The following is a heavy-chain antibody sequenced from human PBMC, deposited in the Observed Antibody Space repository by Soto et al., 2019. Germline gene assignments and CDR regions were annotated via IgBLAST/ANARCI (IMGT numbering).Heavy chain of an antibody. CDR2: FYYIGST. J-gene: IGHJ6*02. V-gene: IGHV4-39*01. Sequence: SETLSLTCTVSSASISSSSYTWGWIRQPPGKGLDWFGSFYYIGSTYYNPSLNSRVTVSVDTSKNQFSLKVTSVTAADTAVYYCARLHGYCISSSCHGHYAMDVWGQGTTVTVSS. CDR1: SASISSSSYT. D-gene: IGHD2-2*01. CDR3: ARLHGYCISSSCHGHYAMDV.